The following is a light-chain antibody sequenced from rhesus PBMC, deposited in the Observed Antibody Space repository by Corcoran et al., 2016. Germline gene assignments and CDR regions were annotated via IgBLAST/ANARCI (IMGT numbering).Light chain of an antibody. CDR1: QSIVHSDGNTY. J-gene: IGKJ2*01. Sequence: DVVMTQSPLSLPITPGQPASISCRSRQSIVHSDGNTYSSWYRQKPGQPPRLLIYNVSNRYSGVPERFSGGGAGTELQLKISRWEAEDVGVYYCGQGTKIPYSFGQGAKVEIK. CDR2: NVS. V-gene: IGKV2-62*02. CDR3: GQGTKIPYS.